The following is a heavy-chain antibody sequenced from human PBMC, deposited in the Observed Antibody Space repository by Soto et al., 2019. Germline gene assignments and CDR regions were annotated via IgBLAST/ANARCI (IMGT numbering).Heavy chain of an antibody. J-gene: IGHJ6*02. D-gene: IGHD3-10*01. CDR1: GFTFSSYA. V-gene: IGHV3-23*01. CDR3: ANYYGSGSYPRDYYYGMDV. Sequence: GGSLRLSCAASGFTFSSYAMSWVRQAPGKGLEWVSAISGSGGSTYYADSVKGRFTISRDNSKNTLYLQMNSLRAEDTAVYYCANYYGSGSYPRDYYYGMDVWGQGTTVTVS. CDR2: ISGSGGST.